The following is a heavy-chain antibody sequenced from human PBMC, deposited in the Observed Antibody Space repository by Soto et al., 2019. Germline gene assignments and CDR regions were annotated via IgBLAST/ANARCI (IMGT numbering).Heavy chain of an antibody. J-gene: IGHJ4*02. CDR1: GFTLGTYS. Sequence: GGSLRLSCAVSGFTLGTYSMNWVRQAPGKGLEWISFINKNGFTIYYADSVKGRFTISRDFAKNSLYLQMNSLRDEDTALYYCARGALTGTSLFDYWGQGTLVTVSS. D-gene: IGHD6-19*01. V-gene: IGHV3-48*02. CDR3: ARGALTGTSLFDY. CDR2: INKNGFTI.